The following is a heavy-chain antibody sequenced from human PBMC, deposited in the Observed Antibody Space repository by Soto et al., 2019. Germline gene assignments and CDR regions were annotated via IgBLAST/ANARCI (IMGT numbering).Heavy chain of an antibody. Sequence: GASVKGSCKASGNTVPNYAIHWVRQAPGQRLERMGWINGGNGNTYYSEHFQGRVTFTRDTSASTAYMELSSLRSEDTAVYYCARELFVGSVSSSGQHLGTSGPGYWGQGTLVTVSS. J-gene: IGHJ4*02. CDR3: ARELFVGSVSSSGQHLGTSGPGY. V-gene: IGHV1-3*01. CDR1: GNTVPNYA. D-gene: IGHD6-13*01. CDR2: INGGNGNT.